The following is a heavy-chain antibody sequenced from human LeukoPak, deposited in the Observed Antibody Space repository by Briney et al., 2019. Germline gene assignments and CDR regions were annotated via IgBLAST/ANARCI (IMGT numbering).Heavy chain of an antibody. Sequence: GGSLRLSCAASGFTFSSNAMSWVRQAPGKGLEWVSAIRGSGSSTYYADSVKGRFTISRDNSENTLYLQMNSLRAEDTAVYYCAKGGATVIDYWGQGTLVTVSS. V-gene: IGHV3-23*01. CDR1: GFTFSSNA. D-gene: IGHD4-17*01. J-gene: IGHJ4*02. CDR2: IRGSGSST. CDR3: AKGGATVIDY.